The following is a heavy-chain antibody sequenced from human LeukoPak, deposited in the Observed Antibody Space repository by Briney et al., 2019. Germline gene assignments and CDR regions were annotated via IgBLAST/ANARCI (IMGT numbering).Heavy chain of an antibody. CDR2: ISYDGSNK. D-gene: IGHD6-25*01. J-gene: IGHJ4*02. V-gene: IGHV3-30*14. CDR1: GFTFSSYA. CDR3: AHTLRAAAVTYFDY. Sequence: GGSLRLSCAASGFTFSSYAMHWVRQAPGKGLEWVAVISYDGSNKYYADSVKGRFTISRDNSKNTLYLQMNSLRAEDTAVYYCAHTLRAAAVTYFDYWGQGTLVTVSS.